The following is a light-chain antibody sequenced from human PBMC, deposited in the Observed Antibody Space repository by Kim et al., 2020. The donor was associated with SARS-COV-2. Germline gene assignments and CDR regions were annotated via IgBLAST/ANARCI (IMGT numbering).Light chain of an antibody. Sequence: QSALTQPASVSGSPGQSITISCTGTSSDVGNYNLVSWYQQHPGKAPKLMIYEVLKRPSGVSNRFSGSKSGNTASLTISGLQAEDEADYYCCSYVGSATWVFGGGTQLTVL. J-gene: IGLJ3*02. CDR1: SSDVGNYNL. CDR3: CSYVGSATWV. CDR2: EVL. V-gene: IGLV2-23*02.